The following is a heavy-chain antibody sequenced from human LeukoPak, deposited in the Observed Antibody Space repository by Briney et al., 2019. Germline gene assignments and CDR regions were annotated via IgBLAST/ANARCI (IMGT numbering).Heavy chain of an antibody. V-gene: IGHV3-33*01. J-gene: IGHJ4*02. D-gene: IGHD3-10*01. CDR3: ARIYGSGSSKSDNFDY. Sequence: GRSLRLSCAASGFTFSSYGMHWVRQAPGKGLEWVAVIWYDGSNKYYADPVKGRFTISRDNSENTLYLQMNSLRAEDTAVYYCARIYGSGSSKSDNFDYWGQGTLVTVSS. CDR1: GFTFSSYG. CDR2: IWYDGSNK.